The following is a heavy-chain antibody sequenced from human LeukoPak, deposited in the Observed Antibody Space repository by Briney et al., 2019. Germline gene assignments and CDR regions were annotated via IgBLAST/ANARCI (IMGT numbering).Heavy chain of an antibody. Sequence: SETLSLTCAVYGGSFSGYYWSWIRQPPGKGLEWIGEINHSGSTNYNPSLKSRVTISVDTSKNQFSLKLSSVTAADTAVYYCARGLHYGDRNDAFDIWGQGTVVTVSS. D-gene: IGHD4-17*01. CDR1: GGSFSGYY. V-gene: IGHV4-34*01. CDR3: ARGLHYGDRNDAFDI. J-gene: IGHJ3*02. CDR2: INHSGST.